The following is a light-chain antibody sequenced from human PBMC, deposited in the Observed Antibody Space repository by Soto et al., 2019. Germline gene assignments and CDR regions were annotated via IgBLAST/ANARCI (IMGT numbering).Light chain of an antibody. CDR3: ISYTSSRTWV. CDR1: SSDVGGYNY. J-gene: IGLJ3*02. CDR2: EVS. V-gene: IGLV2-14*01. Sequence: QSALTQPASVSGSPGQSITISCTGTSSDVGGYNYVSWYQHHPVKAPKLMIYEVSNRPSGVSDRFSGSRYGNTASLTISGLQAEDESDYYCISYTSSRTWVFGGGTKLTVL.